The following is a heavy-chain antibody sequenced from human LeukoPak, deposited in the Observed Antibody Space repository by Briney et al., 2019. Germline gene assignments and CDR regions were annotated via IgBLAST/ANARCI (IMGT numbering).Heavy chain of an antibody. Sequence: PSDSLSLTCTVSGDPISSYSWTWIRQPAGKGLEWIGRIYLSGSTDYKPSLKSRVNISLDKSKNQFSLKLNSVTAADSALYYCARGRLSVASFVAFDYWGQGALAAVSS. CDR1: GDPISSYS. CDR2: IYLSGST. J-gene: IGHJ4*02. CDR3: ARGRLSVASFVAFDY. V-gene: IGHV4-4*07. D-gene: IGHD5-12*01.